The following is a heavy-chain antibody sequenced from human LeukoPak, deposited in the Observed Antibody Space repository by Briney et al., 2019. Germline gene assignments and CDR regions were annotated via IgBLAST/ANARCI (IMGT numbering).Heavy chain of an antibody. V-gene: IGHV3-23*01. CDR2: ISGSGGST. Sequence: AGGSLRLSCAASGFTFSSYAMSWVRLAPGKGLEWVSAISGSGGSTYYADSVKGRFTISRDNSKNTLYLQMNSLRAEDTAVYYCAKGPPGIAARQLDYWGQGTLVTVSS. CDR3: AKGPPGIAARQLDY. D-gene: IGHD6-6*01. CDR1: GFTFSSYA. J-gene: IGHJ4*02.